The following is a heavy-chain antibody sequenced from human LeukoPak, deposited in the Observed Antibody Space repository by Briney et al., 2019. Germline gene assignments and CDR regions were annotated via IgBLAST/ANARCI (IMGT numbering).Heavy chain of an antibody. CDR3: ATRPFNYYDSSGYFGY. Sequence: EASVTVSCKASGGTFSSYAISWVRQAPGQGLEWMGGIIPIFGTANYAQKFQGRVTITADESTSTAYMELSSLRSEDTAVYYCATRPFNYYDSSGYFGYWGQGTLVTVSS. V-gene: IGHV1-69*13. CDR1: GGTFSSYA. CDR2: IIPIFGTA. J-gene: IGHJ4*02. D-gene: IGHD3-22*01.